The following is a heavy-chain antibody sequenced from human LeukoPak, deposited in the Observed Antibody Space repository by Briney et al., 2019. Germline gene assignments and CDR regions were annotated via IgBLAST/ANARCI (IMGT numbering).Heavy chain of an antibody. CDR1: GGSISSYC. J-gene: IGHJ4*02. V-gene: IGHV4-4*07. D-gene: IGHD6-19*01. CDR2: IYTSGST. CDR3: ARKSVAGPHNYFDY. Sequence: PSETLSLTCTVSGGSISSYCWSWIRQPAGKGLEWIGRIYTSGSTNYNPSLKSRVTMSVDTSKNQFSLKLSSVTAADTAVYYCARKSVAGPHNYFDYWGQGTLVTVSS.